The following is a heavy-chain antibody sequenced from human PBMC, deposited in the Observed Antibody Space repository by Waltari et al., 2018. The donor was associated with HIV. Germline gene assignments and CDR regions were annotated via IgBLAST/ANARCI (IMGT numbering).Heavy chain of an antibody. CDR2: IIPIIGTA. V-gene: IGHV1-69*01. CDR3: ASSSLENYYYYYYMDV. CDR1: GGTFSSYA. Sequence: QVQLVQSGAEVKKPGSSVKVSCKASGGTFSSYAVSWVRQAPGQGLEWMGGIIPIIGTANYAQKFQGRVTIIADESTSTAYMELSSLRSEDTAVFYCASSSLENYYYYYYMDVWGKGTTVTVSS. J-gene: IGHJ6*03.